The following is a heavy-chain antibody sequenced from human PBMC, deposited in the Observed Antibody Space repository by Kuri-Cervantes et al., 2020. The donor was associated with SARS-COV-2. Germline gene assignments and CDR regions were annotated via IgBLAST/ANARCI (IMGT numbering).Heavy chain of an antibody. CDR2: VYFFGSSS. CDR3: ATWGGPQGTYYYHYYIDV. D-gene: IGHD3-16*01. Sequence: SETLSLTCTVSGGSISSSSFYWGWVRQPPGEGLQFIGTVYFFGSSSFYNPSLKSRASISVDRSKNQLSLNLKNVTAADTAVYYCATWGGPQGTYYYHYYIDVWGKGTTVTVSS. J-gene: IGHJ6*03. V-gene: IGHV4-39*01. CDR1: GGSISSSSFY.